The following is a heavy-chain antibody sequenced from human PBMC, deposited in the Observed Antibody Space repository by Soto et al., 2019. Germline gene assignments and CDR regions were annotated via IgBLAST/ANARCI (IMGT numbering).Heavy chain of an antibody. CDR1: GFTFSSYA. CDR3: AKSPTMATIVRDYYYGMDV. Sequence: EVQLLESGGGLVQPGGSLRLSCAASGFTFSSYAMSWVRQAPGKGLEWVSAISGSGGSTYYADSVKGRFTISRDNSKNTLYLQMNSLRADDTAVYYCAKSPTMATIVRDYYYGMDVWGQGTKVTVSS. CDR2: ISGSGGST. D-gene: IGHD5-12*01. V-gene: IGHV3-23*01. J-gene: IGHJ6*02.